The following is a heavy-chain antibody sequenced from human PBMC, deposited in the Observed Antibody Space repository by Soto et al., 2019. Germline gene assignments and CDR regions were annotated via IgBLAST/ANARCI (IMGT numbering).Heavy chain of an antibody. CDR2: ISGSGGST. D-gene: IGHD6-13*01. J-gene: IGHJ6*02. CDR1: GFTFSSYA. Sequence: EVQLLESGGGLVQPGGSLRLSCAASGFTFSSYAMSWVRQAPGKGLEWVSAISGSGGSTYYADSVKGRFTISRDNSKNTLDLQMNSLRAEDTAVYYCEKTPAAAGSKYYYYVMDVWGQGTTVTVSS. V-gene: IGHV3-23*01. CDR3: EKTPAAAGSKYYYYVMDV.